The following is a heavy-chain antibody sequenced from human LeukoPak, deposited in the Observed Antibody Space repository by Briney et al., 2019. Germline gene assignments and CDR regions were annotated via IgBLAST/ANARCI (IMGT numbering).Heavy chain of an antibody. CDR3: AFDSSGYYYPDY. CDR1: GFTFSSYW. J-gene: IGHJ4*02. V-gene: IGHV3-7*05. CDR2: IKQDGSEK. Sequence: GGSLRLSCAASGFTFSSYWMSWVRQAPGKGLEWVANIKQDGSEKYYVDSVKGRFTIPRDNAKNSLYLQMNSLRAEDTAMYYCAFDSSGYYYPDYWGQGTLVTVSS. D-gene: IGHD3-22*01.